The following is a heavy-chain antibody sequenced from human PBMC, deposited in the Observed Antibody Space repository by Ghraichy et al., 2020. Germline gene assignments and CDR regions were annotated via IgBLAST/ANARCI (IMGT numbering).Heavy chain of an antibody. CDR2: ITSSSSQR. V-gene: IGHV3-21*06. J-gene: IGHJ4*02. CDR1: GFRFSYS. D-gene: IGHD6-6*01. CDR3: ARDGSSRFDK. Sequence: GGSLRLSCAASGFRFSYSMSWVRQAPGKGLEWVSSITSSSSQRYYADSVKGRFTISRDNAKSSLYLQMNSLRVEDTAVYFCARDGSSRFDKWGRGILVTVSS.